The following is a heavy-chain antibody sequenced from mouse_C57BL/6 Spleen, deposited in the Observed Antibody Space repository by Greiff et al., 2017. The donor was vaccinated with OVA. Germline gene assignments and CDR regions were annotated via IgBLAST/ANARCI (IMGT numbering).Heavy chain of an antibody. Sequence: VQLQQPGAELVKPGASVKLSCKASGYTFTSYWMHWVKQRPGQGLEWIGMIHPNSGSTNYNEKFKSKATLTVDKSSSTAYMQLSSLTSEDSAVYYCAREVRGYDEFAYWGQGTLVTVSA. D-gene: IGHD2-2*01. V-gene: IGHV1-64*01. CDR2: IHPNSGST. CDR3: AREVRGYDEFAY. CDR1: GYTFTSYW. J-gene: IGHJ3*01.